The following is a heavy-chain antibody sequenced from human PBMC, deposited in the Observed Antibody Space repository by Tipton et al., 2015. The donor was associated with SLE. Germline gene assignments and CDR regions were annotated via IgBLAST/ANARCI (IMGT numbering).Heavy chain of an antibody. CDR3: ARHPGSGAFDI. J-gene: IGHJ3*02. D-gene: IGHD1-26*01. Sequence: PGLVKPSETLSLTCAVSGYSISSGYYWGWVRQPPGKVLEWIGSIYHSGITYYNPSLKSRVTISIDRSKNHFSLKLDSVTAADTAVYYCARHPGSGAFDIWGRGTMLTVSS. CDR1: GYSISSGYY. V-gene: IGHV4-38-2*01. CDR2: IYHSGIT.